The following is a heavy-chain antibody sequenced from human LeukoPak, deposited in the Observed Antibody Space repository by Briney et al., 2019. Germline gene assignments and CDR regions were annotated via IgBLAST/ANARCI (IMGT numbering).Heavy chain of an antibody. Sequence: PSETLSLTCAVSGYSISSGYYWGWIRQPPGKGLEWIGSIYHSGSTYYNPSLKSRVTISVDTSKNQFSLKLSSVTAADTAVHYCARHWPVEMATPFDYWGQGTLVTVSS. CDR1: GYSISSGYY. J-gene: IGHJ4*02. CDR3: ARHWPVEMATPFDY. V-gene: IGHV4-38-2*01. CDR2: IYHSGST. D-gene: IGHD5-24*01.